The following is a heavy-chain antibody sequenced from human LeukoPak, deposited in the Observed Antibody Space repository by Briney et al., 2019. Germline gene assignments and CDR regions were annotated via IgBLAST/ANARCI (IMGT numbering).Heavy chain of an antibody. D-gene: IGHD3-16*02. CDR3: ARRDDYVWGSYRRFDY. J-gene: IGHJ4*02. Sequence: SETLSLTCAVYGESFSGYYWSWIRQPPGKGLEWIGEINHSGSTNYNPSLKSRVTISVDTSKNQFSLKLSSVTAADTAVYYCARRDDYVWGSYRRFDYWGQGTLVTVSS. CDR1: GESFSGYY. V-gene: IGHV4-34*01. CDR2: INHSGST.